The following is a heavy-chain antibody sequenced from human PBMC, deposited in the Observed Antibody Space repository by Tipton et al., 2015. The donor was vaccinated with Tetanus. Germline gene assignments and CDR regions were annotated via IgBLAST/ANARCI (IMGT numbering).Heavy chain of an antibody. J-gene: IGHJ4*02. D-gene: IGHD3-16*01. Sequence: LRLSCAVYGGSFSGYYWSWIRQPPGEGLEWIGEINHSGSTNYNPSLKSRVTISVDTSKNQFSLKLSSVTAADTAVYYCARDSRVLGPWFYWGQGTLVTVSS. V-gene: IGHV4-34*01. CDR1: GGSFSGYY. CDR3: ARDSRVLGPWFY. CDR2: INHSGST.